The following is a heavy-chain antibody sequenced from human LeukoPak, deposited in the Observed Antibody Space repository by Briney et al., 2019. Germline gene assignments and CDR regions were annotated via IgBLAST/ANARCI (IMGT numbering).Heavy chain of an antibody. D-gene: IGHD5-12*01. J-gene: IGHJ4*02. V-gene: IGHV3-30*02. CDR3: ARDPHSGYDLGSDYFDY. CDR2: IRYDGSNK. CDR1: GFTFSSYG. Sequence: GGSLRLSCAASGFTFSSYGMHWVRQAPGKGLEWVAFIRYDGSNKYYADSVKGRFTISRDNSKNTLYLQMNSLRAEDTAVYYCARDPHSGYDLGSDYFDYWGQGTLVTVSS.